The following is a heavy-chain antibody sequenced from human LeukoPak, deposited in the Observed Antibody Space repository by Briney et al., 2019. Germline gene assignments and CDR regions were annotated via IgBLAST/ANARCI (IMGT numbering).Heavy chain of an antibody. Sequence: SETLSLTCAVSGYSISSGYYWGWIRQSPGKGLEWIGSIYHSGSTYYNPSLKSRVTISVDTSKNQFSLKLSSVTAADTAVYYCARRLYYYDSTLYSGYAFDIWGQGTMVTVSS. J-gene: IGHJ3*02. CDR3: ARRLYYYDSTLYSGYAFDI. CDR2: IYHSGST. V-gene: IGHV4-38-2*01. D-gene: IGHD3-22*01. CDR1: GYSISSGYY.